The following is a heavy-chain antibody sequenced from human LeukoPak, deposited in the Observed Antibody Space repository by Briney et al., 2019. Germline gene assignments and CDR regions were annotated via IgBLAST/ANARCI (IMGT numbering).Heavy chain of an antibody. J-gene: IGHJ5*02. D-gene: IGHD5-24*01. CDR2: ISGSGGTT. V-gene: IGHV3-23*01. CDR1: GFTFSSYG. CDR3: AKVSGWLQLYTS. Sequence: PGGSLRLSCAASGFTFSSYGMRWVRQAPGKGLEWVSGISGSGGTTYYADSVKGRFTISRDNSKNTLYLQMNSLRAEDTAVYYCAKVSGWLQLYTSWGQGTLVTVSS.